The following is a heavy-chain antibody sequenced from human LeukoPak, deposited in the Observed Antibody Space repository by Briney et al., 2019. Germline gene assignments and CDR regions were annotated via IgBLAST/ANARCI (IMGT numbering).Heavy chain of an antibody. Sequence: SGPTLVKPTQTLTLTCTFSGFSLSTSGVGVGWIRQPPGKALEWLALIYWNDDKRYSPSLKSRLTITKDTSKNQVVLTMTNMDPVDTATYYCAHGGGYCSGGSCYYAYYDAFDIWGQGTMVTVSS. CDR3: AHGGGYCSGGSCYYAYYDAFDI. CDR2: IYWNDDK. CDR1: GFSLSTSGVG. D-gene: IGHD2-15*01. V-gene: IGHV2-5*01. J-gene: IGHJ3*02.